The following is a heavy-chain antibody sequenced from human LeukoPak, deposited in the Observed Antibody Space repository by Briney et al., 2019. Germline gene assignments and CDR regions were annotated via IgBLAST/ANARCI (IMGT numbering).Heavy chain of an antibody. V-gene: IGHV3-72*01. D-gene: IGHD1-1*01. J-gene: IGHJ3*02. CDR2: TRNKLKSYTT. CDR1: GFTFSDHF. CDR3: SRRIPTTWACDI. Sequence: GGSLRLSCAASGFTFSDHFMDWVRQAPGKGLEWVGRTRNKLKSYTTEYAASVKGRFTISRDDSKNSVYLQMNSLKSEDTAVYYCSRRIPTTWACDIWGQGTMVTVSS.